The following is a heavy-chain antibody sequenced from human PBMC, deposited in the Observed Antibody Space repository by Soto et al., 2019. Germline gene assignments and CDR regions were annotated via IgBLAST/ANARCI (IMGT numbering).Heavy chain of an antibody. V-gene: IGHV1-46*01. D-gene: IGHD6-19*01. CDR2: INPNGGST. CDR1: GYTFINYY. CDR3: AREKWLVRRNDPFDI. Sequence: QVQLVQSGAEVKKPGASVKVSCKASGYTFINYYMHWVRQAPGQGLEWMGIINPNGGSTTYAQKFQGRVTLTRDTSTNTVNMELSSLRSEDTAVYYCAREKWLVRRNDPFDIWGQGQWSPSLQ. J-gene: IGHJ3*02.